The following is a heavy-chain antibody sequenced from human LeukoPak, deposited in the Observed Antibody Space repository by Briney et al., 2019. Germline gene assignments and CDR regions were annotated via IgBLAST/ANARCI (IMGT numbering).Heavy chain of an antibody. CDR1: GYSFTTYW. CDR3: TRRPSGSYYFDC. V-gene: IGHV5-10-1*01. Sequence: GESLKISCKGSGYSFTTYWISWVRQMPGKGLEWMGRIDPSDSYTNYSPSFQGHVTISADKSIGTAYLQWSSLKASDTAMYYCTRRPSGSYYFDCWGQGTLVTVSS. CDR2: IDPSDSYT. D-gene: IGHD3-10*01. J-gene: IGHJ4*02.